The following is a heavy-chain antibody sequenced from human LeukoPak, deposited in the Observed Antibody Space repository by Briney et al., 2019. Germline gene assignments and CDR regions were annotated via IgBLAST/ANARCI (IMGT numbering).Heavy chain of an antibody. CDR1: GGSISSSSYY. CDR3: ARQPGEGGLPDY. Sequence: KASETLSLTCTVSGGSISSSSYYWGWIRQPPGKGLEWIGSIYYSGSTYYNPSLKSRVTISVDTSKNQFSLKLSSVTAADTAVYYCARQPGEGGLPDYWGQGTLVTVSS. CDR2: IYYSGST. V-gene: IGHV4-39*01. D-gene: IGHD3-10*01. J-gene: IGHJ4*02.